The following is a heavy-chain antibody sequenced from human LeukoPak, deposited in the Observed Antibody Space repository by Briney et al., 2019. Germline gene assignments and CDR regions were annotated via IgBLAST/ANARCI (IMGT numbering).Heavy chain of an antibody. CDR2: ISAAGVT. D-gene: IGHD1-1*01. Sequence: PGGSLRLSCAASGFTLSNYAMNWVRQAPGQGLERVSVISAAGVTYYADSLKGRFTISRDNSKNTLYPQMDSLRVEDTAVYYCGKANDDYYFDYWGQGTLVTVSS. CDR1: GFTLSNYA. J-gene: IGHJ4*02. CDR3: GKANDDYYFDY. V-gene: IGHV3-23*01.